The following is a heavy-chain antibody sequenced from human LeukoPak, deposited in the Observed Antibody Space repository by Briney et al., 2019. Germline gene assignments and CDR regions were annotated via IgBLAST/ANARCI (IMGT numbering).Heavy chain of an antibody. V-gene: IGHV4-59*01. CDR2: IYYSGST. CDR1: GGSISSYY. Sequence: PSETLSLTCTVSGGSISSYYWSWIRQPPGKGLEWIGYIYYSGSTNYNPSLKSRVTISVDTSKNQFSLKLSSVTAADTAVYYCARTYYHDSSGYPYFDYWGQGTLVTVSS. J-gene: IGHJ4*02. CDR3: ARTYYHDSSGYPYFDY. D-gene: IGHD3-22*01.